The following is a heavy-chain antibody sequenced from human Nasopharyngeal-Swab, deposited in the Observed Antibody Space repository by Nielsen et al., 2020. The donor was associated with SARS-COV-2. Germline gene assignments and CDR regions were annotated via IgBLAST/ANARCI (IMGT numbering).Heavy chain of an antibody. V-gene: IGHV1-3*01. Sequence: ASVKVSCKSSRFLFTSYGIHWVRQAPGQGLEWMGWINVGYDNTKSSQKFQGRVAFTRDTSASTAYMELNNLRPEDTATYYCASGSGSYLNWPDPWGQGTLVTVSS. D-gene: IGHD3-10*01. CDR1: RFLFTSYG. CDR3: ASGSGSYLNWPDP. J-gene: IGHJ5*02. CDR2: INVGYDNT.